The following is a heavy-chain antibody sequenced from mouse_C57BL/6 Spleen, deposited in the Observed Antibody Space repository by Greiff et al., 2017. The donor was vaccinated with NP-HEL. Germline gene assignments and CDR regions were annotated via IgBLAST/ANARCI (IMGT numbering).Heavy chain of an antibody. J-gene: IGHJ2*01. V-gene: IGHV5-4*03. CDR1: GFTFSSYA. CDR2: ISDGGSYT. Sequence: EVKLMESGGGLVKPGGSLKLSCAASGFTFSSYAMSWVRQTPEKRLEWVATISDGGSYTYYPDNVKGRFTISRDNAKNNLYLQMSHLKSEDTAMYYCAAHYYGFDYWGQGTTLTVSS. D-gene: IGHD1-1*01. CDR3: AAHYYGFDY.